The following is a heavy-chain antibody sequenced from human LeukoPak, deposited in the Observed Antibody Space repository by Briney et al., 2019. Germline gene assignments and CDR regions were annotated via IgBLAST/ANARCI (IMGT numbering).Heavy chain of an antibody. Sequence: ASVKVSCKASGYTFTSYYMHWVRQAPGQGLEWMGIINPSGGSTSYAQKFQGRATMTRDTSTSTVYMELSSLRSEDTAVYYCARRSSSSEYYYGMDVWGQGTTVTVS. J-gene: IGHJ6*02. D-gene: IGHD6-6*01. CDR3: ARRSSSSEYYYGMDV. V-gene: IGHV1-46*01. CDR1: GYTFTSYY. CDR2: INPSGGST.